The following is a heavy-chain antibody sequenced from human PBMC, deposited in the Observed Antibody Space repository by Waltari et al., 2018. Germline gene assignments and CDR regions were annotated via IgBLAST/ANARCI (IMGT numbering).Heavy chain of an antibody. CDR3: ARDSVGGPFDY. CDR1: GGSISSHY. D-gene: IGHD2-15*01. J-gene: IGHJ4*02. V-gene: IGHV4-59*11. Sequence: QVQLQESGPGLVKPSETLSLTCTVPGGSISSHYWSWIRQPPGKGLEWIGYIYYSGSTIYNPALKSRVTISVDTSKNQFSLKLSSVTAADTAVYYCARDSVGGPFDYWGQGTLVTVSS. CDR2: IYYSGST.